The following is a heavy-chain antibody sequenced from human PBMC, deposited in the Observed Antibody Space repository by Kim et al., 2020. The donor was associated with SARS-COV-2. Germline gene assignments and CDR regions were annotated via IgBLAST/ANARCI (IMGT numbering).Heavy chain of an antibody. J-gene: IGHJ5*02. CDR1: GGSFTSGGYY. CDR2: IYYSGPT. V-gene: IGHV4-31*03. CDR3: ARLSYDATADYYVGWFGP. Sequence: SETLSLTCTVSGGSFTSGGYYWSWIRQYPGKGLEWIGNIYYSGPTYYNPSLRSRVTMSVDTSKNQFSLSLNSLTAADTAVYYCARLSYDATADYYVGWFGPWGQGTLVTVSA. D-gene: IGHD1-26*01.